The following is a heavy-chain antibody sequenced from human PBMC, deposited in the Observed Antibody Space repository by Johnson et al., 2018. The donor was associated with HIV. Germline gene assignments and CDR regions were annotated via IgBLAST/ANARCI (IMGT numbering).Heavy chain of an antibody. CDR3: ARDLMVGPTRTGSVDI. CDR2: ISYDGSNK. Sequence: QVQLVESGGGVVQPGRSLRLSCAASGFTFSSYAMHWVRQAPGKGLEWVAVISYDGSNKYYADSVKGRFTISRDNSKNTVYLQMSSLRVEDTAIYPCARDLMVGPTRTGSVDIWGQGTMVTVSS. V-gene: IGHV3-30*14. CDR1: GFTFSSYA. J-gene: IGHJ3*02. D-gene: IGHD2-8*01.